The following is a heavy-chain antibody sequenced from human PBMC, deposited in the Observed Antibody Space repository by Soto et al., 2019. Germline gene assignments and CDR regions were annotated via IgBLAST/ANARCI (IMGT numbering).Heavy chain of an antibody. CDR1: GFTFTSSA. V-gene: IGHV1-58*02. D-gene: IGHD3-22*01. Sequence: ASVKVSCKASGFTFTSSAMQWVRQARGQRLEWIGWIVVGSGNTNYAQKFQERVTITRDMSTSTAYMELSSLRSEDTAVYYCAADHSDYYDSSGYYYYYYGMDVWGQGTTVTSP. J-gene: IGHJ6*02. CDR3: AADHSDYYDSSGYYYYYYGMDV. CDR2: IVVGSGNT.